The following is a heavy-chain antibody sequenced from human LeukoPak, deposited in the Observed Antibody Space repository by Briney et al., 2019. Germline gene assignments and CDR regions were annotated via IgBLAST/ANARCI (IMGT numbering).Heavy chain of an antibody. V-gene: IGHV3-11*06. D-gene: IGHD4-23*01. CDR2: ISSSSSYT. CDR1: GFTFSDYY. Sequence: KPGGSLRLSCATSGFTFSDYYMSWIRQAPGKGLEWVSYISSSSSYTNYADSVKGRFTISRDNAKNSLYLQMNSLRAEDTAVYYCASAPDYGGNPNWFDPWGQGTLVTVSS. CDR3: ASAPDYGGNPNWFDP. J-gene: IGHJ5*02.